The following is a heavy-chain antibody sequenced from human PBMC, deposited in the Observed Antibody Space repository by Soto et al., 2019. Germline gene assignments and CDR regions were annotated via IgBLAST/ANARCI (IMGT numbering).Heavy chain of an antibody. CDR1: GGSISSGNYY. J-gene: IGHJ4*02. CDR3: ATMGTPATGLYFFDY. Sequence: QVQLQESGPGLVKPSQTLSLTCTVSGGSISSGNYYGSWIRQPPGKGLEWIGFISYSGSTYYSTSLKSRVTISVDTSKSQSSLNLSFVTAADTAVYYCATMGTPATGLYFFDYWGQGSLVTVSS. CDR2: ISYSGST. D-gene: IGHD2-15*01. V-gene: IGHV4-30-4*01.